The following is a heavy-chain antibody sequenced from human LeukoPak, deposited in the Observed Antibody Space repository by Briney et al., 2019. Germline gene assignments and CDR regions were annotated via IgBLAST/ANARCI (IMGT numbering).Heavy chain of an antibody. J-gene: IGHJ6*03. CDR1: GGSISTDY. Sequence: PSETLSLTCTVSGGSISTDYWSWIRQPPGKGLEWTGYIYYSGSTNYNPSLKSRVTISVDTSKNQFSLKLSSVTAADTAVYYCARGDYYYGSGSYHNYYYMDVWGKGTTVTVSS. CDR2: IYYSGST. D-gene: IGHD3-10*01. CDR3: ARGDYYYGSGSYHNYYYMDV. V-gene: IGHV4-59*01.